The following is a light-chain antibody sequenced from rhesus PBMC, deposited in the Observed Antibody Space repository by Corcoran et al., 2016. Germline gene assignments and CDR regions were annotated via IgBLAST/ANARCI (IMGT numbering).Light chain of an antibody. Sequence: DIQMTQSPSSLSAFVGDRVIITCRASQTIGNYLIWYQQKPGKVPKVLISDASTLQSVVPFRFSGSGSGTDYTLTISSLQSEDFATYYCQQYSSRPLTFGGGTKGELK. V-gene: IGKV1S8*01. CDR1: QTIGNY. J-gene: IGKJ4*01. CDR3: QQYSSRPLT. CDR2: DAS.